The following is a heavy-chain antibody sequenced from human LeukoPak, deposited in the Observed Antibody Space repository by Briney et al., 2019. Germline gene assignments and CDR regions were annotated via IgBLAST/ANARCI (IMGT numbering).Heavy chain of an antibody. CDR2: ISSSSSYI. Sequence: GGSLRLSCAGSGFTFSSYSMNWVRQAPGKGLEWVSSISSSSSYIYYADSVKGRFTISRDNSKNTLYLQMNSLRAEDTAVYYCANRIVGAMIDYWGQGTLVTVSS. J-gene: IGHJ4*02. CDR3: ANRIVGAMIDY. D-gene: IGHD1-26*01. CDR1: GFTFSSYS. V-gene: IGHV3-21*04.